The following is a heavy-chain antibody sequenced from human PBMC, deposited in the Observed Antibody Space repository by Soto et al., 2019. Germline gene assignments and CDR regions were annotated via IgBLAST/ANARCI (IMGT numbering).Heavy chain of an antibody. J-gene: IGHJ6*03. Sequence: SETLSLTXTVSSGSVSGGSYYWSWIRQPPGKGLEWIGYVYYTGTTSSYPSLNSRVTIPLDTSNNQFSLKVTSLTAADTSLYYCATDPNVDTDMGGYCYYYMDVWRQGTTVTVSS. CDR2: VYYTGTT. CDR3: ATDPNVDTDMGGYCYYYMDV. V-gene: IGHV4-61*01. D-gene: IGHD3-10*01. CDR1: SGSVSGGSYY.